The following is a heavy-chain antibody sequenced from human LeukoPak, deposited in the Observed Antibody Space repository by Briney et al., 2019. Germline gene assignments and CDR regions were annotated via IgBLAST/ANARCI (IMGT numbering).Heavy chain of an antibody. D-gene: IGHD2-2*02. Sequence: RASVKVSCKASGYTLTGYYMHWVRQAPGQGLEWMGWINPNSGGTNYAQKFQGWVTMTRDTSISTAYMELSRLRSDDTAVYYCARGAPSIVVVPAAIEGDWFDPWGQGTLVTVSS. V-gene: IGHV1-2*04. CDR3: ARGAPSIVVVPAAIEGDWFDP. CDR1: GYTLTGYY. CDR2: INPNSGGT. J-gene: IGHJ5*02.